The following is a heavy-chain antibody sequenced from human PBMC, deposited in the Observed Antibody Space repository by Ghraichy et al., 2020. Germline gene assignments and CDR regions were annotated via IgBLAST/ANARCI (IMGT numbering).Heavy chain of an antibody. V-gene: IGHV4-34*01. CDR3: ARTGNRILGY. D-gene: IGHD1-14*01. CDR1: GGSFSGYY. J-gene: IGHJ4*02. Sequence: GSLRLSCAVYGGSFSGYYWSWIRQPPGKGLEWIGEINHSGSTNYNPSLKSRVTISVDTSKNQFSLKLSSVTAADTAVYYCARTGNRILGYWGQGTLVTVSS. CDR2: INHSGST.